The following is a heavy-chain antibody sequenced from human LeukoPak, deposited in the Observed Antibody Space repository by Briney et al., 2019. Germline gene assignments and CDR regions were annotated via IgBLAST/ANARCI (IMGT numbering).Heavy chain of an antibody. CDR2: ISFDGKNK. V-gene: IGHV3-30*04. J-gene: IGHJ4*02. Sequence: PGGSLRLSCVGSGCTFNYYAIHWVRQAPGKGLEWVAVISFDGKNKFYADSVKGRFTISRDNSKNTLYLQMNSLKPEDTAVYFCARDSRLKWTEYYFDFWGQGTLVTVSS. CDR3: ARDSRLKWTEYYFDF. D-gene: IGHD3/OR15-3a*01. CDR1: GCTFNYYA.